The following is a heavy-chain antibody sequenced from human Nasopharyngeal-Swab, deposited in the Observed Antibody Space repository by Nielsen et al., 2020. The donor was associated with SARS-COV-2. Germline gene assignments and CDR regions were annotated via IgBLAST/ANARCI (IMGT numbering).Heavy chain of an antibody. J-gene: IGHJ4*02. CDR2: INPNSGGT. D-gene: IGHD6-19*01. CDR3: ARARYSSGWYVDS. V-gene: IGHV1-2*06. CDR1: GYTFTGYY. Sequence: ASVKVSCKASGYTFTGYYMHWVRQAPGQGLEWMGRINPNSGGTNYAQKFQGRVTMTRDTSISTAYMELSRLRSDDTAVYSCARARYSSGWYVDSWGQGTLVTVSS.